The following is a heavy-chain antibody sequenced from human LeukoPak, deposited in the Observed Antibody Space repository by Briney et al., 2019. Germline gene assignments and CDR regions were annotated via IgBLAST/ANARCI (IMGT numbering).Heavy chain of an antibody. J-gene: IGHJ4*02. CDR3: ARGNYYDSSGYLYY. D-gene: IGHD3-22*01. CDR1: GFTFDDYG. CDR2: INWNGGST. Sequence: AGGSLRLSCAASGFTFDDYGMSWVRQAPGEGLEWVSGINWNGGSTGYADSVKGRFTISRDNAKNSLYLQMNSLRGEDTALYYCARGNYYDSSGYLYYWGQGTLVAVSS. V-gene: IGHV3-20*04.